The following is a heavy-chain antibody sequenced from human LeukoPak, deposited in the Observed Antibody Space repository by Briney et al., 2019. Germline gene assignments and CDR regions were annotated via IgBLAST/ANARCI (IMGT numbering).Heavy chain of an antibody. CDR3: AIDTRSYDSSGYYFFDF. CDR2: INYSGST. D-gene: IGHD3-22*01. Sequence: SETLSLTCPVSGASIRSYYWNWLRQPPGKGLEWIGYINYSGSTNSNPSLKSRATISMDTSKHHFSLKLSSVTAADTAVYYCAIDTRSYDSSGYYFFDFWGQGALVTVSS. J-gene: IGHJ4*02. CDR1: GASIRSYY. V-gene: IGHV4-59*01.